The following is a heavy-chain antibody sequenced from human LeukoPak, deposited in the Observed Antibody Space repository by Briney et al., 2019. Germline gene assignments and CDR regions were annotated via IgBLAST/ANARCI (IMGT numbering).Heavy chain of an antibody. Sequence: PGGSLRLSCAASGFTFSTYAMSWVRQAPGKGLEWVSAISNSGSSTYCADSVKGRFTISRDTSKNTLYLQMNSLRAEDTAVYYCAKDIAQGYTFGSIEQDYWGQGTLVTVSS. D-gene: IGHD5-18*01. CDR1: GFTFSTYA. CDR3: AKDIAQGYTFGSIEQDY. CDR2: ISNSGSST. J-gene: IGHJ4*02. V-gene: IGHV3-23*01.